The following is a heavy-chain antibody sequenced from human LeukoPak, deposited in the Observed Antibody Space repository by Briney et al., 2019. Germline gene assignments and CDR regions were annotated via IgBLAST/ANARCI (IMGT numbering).Heavy chain of an antibody. CDR2: IHYSGST. J-gene: IGHJ4*02. Sequence: SETLSLTCSVSGGSISPYYWSWIRQPPGKGLEWIGYIHYSGSTNYNPSLKSRVTISVDTSKNQLSLKLTSVTAADTAVYYCARGGWSLDFWGQGTLVTVSS. V-gene: IGHV4-59*01. CDR3: ARGGWSLDF. CDR1: GGSISPYY.